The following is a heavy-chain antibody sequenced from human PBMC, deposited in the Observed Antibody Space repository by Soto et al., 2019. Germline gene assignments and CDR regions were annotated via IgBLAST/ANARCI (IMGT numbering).Heavy chain of an antibody. J-gene: IGHJ5*02. D-gene: IGHD3-22*01. CDR2: IYYGGST. V-gene: IGHV4-39*02. CDR3: AGLVDYYDSSGYHNGFDP. CDR1: GGSISSSSYY. Sequence: SETLSLTCTVSGGSISSSSYYWGWIRQPPGKGLEWIGSIYYGGSTYYNPSLKSRVTITVDTTKKHFSLKLSSVTAADTAVDYCAGLVDYYDSSGYHNGFDPWGQGTLVTVSS.